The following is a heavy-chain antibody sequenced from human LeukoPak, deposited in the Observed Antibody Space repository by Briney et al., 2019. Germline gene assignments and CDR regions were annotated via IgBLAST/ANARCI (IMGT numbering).Heavy chain of an antibody. CDR3: ARGYYGGNDGFDY. CDR2: IIPIFGTA. J-gene: IGHJ4*02. Sequence: GASVKVSCKASGGTFSSYAISWVRQAPGQGLEWMGGIIPIFGTANYAQKFQGRVTITADESTSTAYMELRSLRSDDTAVYYCARGYYGGNDGFDYWGQGTLVTVSS. D-gene: IGHD4-23*01. CDR1: GGTFSSYA. V-gene: IGHV1-69*01.